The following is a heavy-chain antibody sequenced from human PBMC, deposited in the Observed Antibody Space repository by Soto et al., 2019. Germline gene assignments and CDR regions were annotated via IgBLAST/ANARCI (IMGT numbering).Heavy chain of an antibody. V-gene: IGHV3-48*01. D-gene: IGHD6-6*01. CDR2: ISSSSSTI. Sequence: GGSLRLSCAASGFTFSSYSMNWVRQAPGKGLEWVSYISSSSSTIYYADSVKGRFTISRDNAKNSLYLQMNSLRAEDTAVYYCARDEYSSSSGHAFDIWGQGTMVTVSS. J-gene: IGHJ3*02. CDR1: GFTFSSYS. CDR3: ARDEYSSSSGHAFDI.